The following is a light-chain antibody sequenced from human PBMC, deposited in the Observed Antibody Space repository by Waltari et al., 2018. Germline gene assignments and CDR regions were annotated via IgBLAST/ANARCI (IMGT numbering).Light chain of an antibody. V-gene: IGKV2-30*02. CDR3: MQATQWPLT. CDR1: QSLVHSDGKTY. Sequence: QSLVHSDGKTYLNWFHQRPGQSPRRLIYKVFNRESGVPDRFSDSGSGTDFTLKISRVEAEDVGTYYCMQATQWPLTFGQGTKVEIK. CDR2: KVF. J-gene: IGKJ1*01.